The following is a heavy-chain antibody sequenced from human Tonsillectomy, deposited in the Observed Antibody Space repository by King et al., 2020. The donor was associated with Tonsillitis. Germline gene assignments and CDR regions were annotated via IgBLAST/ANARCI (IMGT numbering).Heavy chain of an antibody. CDR2: ISYDGSNK. D-gene: IGHD2-21*02. J-gene: IGHJ3*02. CDR1: GFTFSSYA. Sequence: VQLVESGGGVVQPGRSLRLSCAASGFTFSSYAMHWVRQAPGKGLEWVAVISYDGSNKYYADSVEGRFTISRDNSKNMLYLQMNSLRAEDTAVYYCARGGPHCGGDCYPGAFDIWGQGTMVTVSS. V-gene: IGHV3-30*04. CDR3: ARGGPHCGGDCYPGAFDI.